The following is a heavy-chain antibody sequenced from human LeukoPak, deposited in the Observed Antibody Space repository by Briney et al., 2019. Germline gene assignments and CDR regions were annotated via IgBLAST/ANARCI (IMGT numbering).Heavy chain of an antibody. J-gene: IGHJ6*02. Sequence: GGSLRLSCTTSKFTFNSHGIFWVRQAPGKGLEWVAVTRYDGRERYYPNSVKGRFTISRDNSKNTMYLQMNSMRAEDTAVYYCAKDRSITGTTPRYYYYYGMDVWGQGTTVTVSS. V-gene: IGHV3-30*02. D-gene: IGHD1-7*01. CDR3: AKDRSITGTTPRYYYYYGMDV. CDR2: TRYDGRER. CDR1: KFTFNSHG.